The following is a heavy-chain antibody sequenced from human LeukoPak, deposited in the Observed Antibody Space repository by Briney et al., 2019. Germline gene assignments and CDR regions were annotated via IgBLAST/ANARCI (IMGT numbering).Heavy chain of an antibody. J-gene: IGHJ4*02. Sequence: GGSLRLSCTASGFIFSTYGMYWVRQAPGKGLEWVAIIWFDGTEKYYADSVKGRFTISRDNSKNTLYLQMNSLRAEDTAVYYCARKYGDSWGQGTLVTVSS. CDR3: ARKYGDS. D-gene: IGHD2-2*01. CDR1: GFIFSTYG. V-gene: IGHV3-33*01. CDR2: IWFDGTEK.